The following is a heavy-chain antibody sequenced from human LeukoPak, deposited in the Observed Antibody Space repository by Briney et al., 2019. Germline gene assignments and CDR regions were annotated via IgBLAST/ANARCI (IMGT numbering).Heavy chain of an antibody. CDR3: ARHDYGEVGGQSSYWYFDL. CDR1: GGSIGASINSPNW. CDR2: IFHIGST. J-gene: IGHJ2*01. V-gene: IGHV4-4*02. D-gene: IGHD4-17*01. Sequence: PSGTLSLTCAVSGGSIGASINSPNWGSWVRQPPGQGLEWIGEIFHIGSTNYNPSLKSRVTMSVDKSKNRFSLNLTSVTAADTAVYFCARHDYGEVGGQSSYWYFDLWGRGTLVTVSS.